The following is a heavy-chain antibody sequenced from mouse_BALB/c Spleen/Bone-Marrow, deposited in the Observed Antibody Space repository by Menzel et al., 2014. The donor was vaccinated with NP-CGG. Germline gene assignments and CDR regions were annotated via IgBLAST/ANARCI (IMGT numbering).Heavy chain of an antibody. CDR3: ARNANWLFAY. V-gene: IGHV1-54*01. Sequence: VQLQQSGTELVRPGTSVKVSCKASGYAFTNYLIEWVKQRPGQGLEWIGVINPGSGDTSYNEKFRGKATLTADKSSSTAHMQLSSLTSDDSAVYFCARNANWLFAYWGQGTLVTVSA. CDR2: INPGSGDT. CDR1: GYAFTNYL. J-gene: IGHJ3*01. D-gene: IGHD4-1*01.